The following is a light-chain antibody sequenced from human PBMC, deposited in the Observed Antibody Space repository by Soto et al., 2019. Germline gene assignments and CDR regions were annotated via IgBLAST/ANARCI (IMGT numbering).Light chain of an antibody. J-gene: IGKJ2*01. CDR3: QQYNGNPYT. CDR1: QTVTDL. CDR2: EAS. Sequence: QMTQSPSTLSASVGDRVTITCRSSQTVTDLVAWYQVKPGAAPKLLIYEASALESGVPSRFSGGGSGTEFALTISSLQPDDFATYFCQQYNGNPYTFGPGTKIEVK. V-gene: IGKV1-5*03.